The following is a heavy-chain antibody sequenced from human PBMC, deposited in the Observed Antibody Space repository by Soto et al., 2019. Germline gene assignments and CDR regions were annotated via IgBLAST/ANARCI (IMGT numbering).Heavy chain of an antibody. Sequence: SETLSLTCTVSGGSISSYYWSRIRQPPGKGLEWIGYIYYSGSTNYNPSLKSRVTISVDTSKNQFSLKLSSVTAADTAVYYCARSLRQYYYYYYMDVWGKGTTVTVSS. CDR2: IYYSGST. D-gene: IGHD3-16*02. CDR3: ARSLRQYYYYYYMDV. J-gene: IGHJ6*03. V-gene: IGHV4-59*01. CDR1: GGSISSYY.